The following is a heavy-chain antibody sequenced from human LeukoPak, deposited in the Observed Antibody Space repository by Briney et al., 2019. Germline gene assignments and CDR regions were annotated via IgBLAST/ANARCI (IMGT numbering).Heavy chain of an antibody. D-gene: IGHD2-21*02. V-gene: IGHV1-46*01. Sequence: ASVKVSCKASGYTFTGYYMHWVRQAPGQGLERMGVINPSDGRTNYAQKFQGRVTMTRDTSTTTVHMELSSLRSEDTAVYYCARGPSAYCGGDCYSGDYWGQGALVTVSS. CDR1: GYTFTGYY. J-gene: IGHJ4*02. CDR3: ARGPSAYCGGDCYSGDY. CDR2: INPSDGRT.